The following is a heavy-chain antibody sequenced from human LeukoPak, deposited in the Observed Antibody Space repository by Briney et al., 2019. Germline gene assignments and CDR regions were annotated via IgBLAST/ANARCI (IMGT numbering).Heavy chain of an antibody. D-gene: IGHD2-21*01. Sequence: SETLSLTCTVSGVSISSYYWSWIRQPPGKGLEWIGYIYYSGSTNYNPYLKNRGTISVDTYKNQFSLKLSSVTAAETAVYYCARVRYGLPLWWYFDLWGRGTLVTVSS. J-gene: IGHJ2*01. V-gene: IGHV4-59*01. CDR1: GVSISSYY. CDR2: IYYSGST. CDR3: ARVRYGLPLWWYFDL.